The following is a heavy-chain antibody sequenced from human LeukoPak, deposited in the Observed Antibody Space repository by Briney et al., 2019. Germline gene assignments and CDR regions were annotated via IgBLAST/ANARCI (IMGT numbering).Heavy chain of an antibody. J-gene: IGHJ4*02. CDR2: IDSTAGGS. D-gene: IGHD3-22*01. V-gene: IGHV3-23*01. CDR3: AKVNYYEPYF. Sequence: PGGSLRLSCAASGFPFSSYSMSWVRQAPGKGLECVSTIDSTAGGSYYADSVKGRFIISRDNSQNTLYLQLNSLRADDMAFYYCAKVNYYEPYFWGQGTLVTVSS. CDR1: GFPFSSYS.